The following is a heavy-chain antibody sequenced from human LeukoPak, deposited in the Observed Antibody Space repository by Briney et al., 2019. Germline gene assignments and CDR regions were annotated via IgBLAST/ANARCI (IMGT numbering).Heavy chain of an antibody. J-gene: IGHJ3*01. V-gene: IGHV4-4*07. Sequence: SETLSLTCTVSGGSISTYYWSLIRQPAGKGLEWIGRIYASGNTNYNPSLKSRVTISLDTSKNQFSLRLTSVTAADTAVYDCAREYSSSSGKNAFDVWGQGTMVTVSS. CDR3: AREYSSSSGKNAFDV. D-gene: IGHD6-6*01. CDR2: IYASGNT. CDR1: GGSISTYY.